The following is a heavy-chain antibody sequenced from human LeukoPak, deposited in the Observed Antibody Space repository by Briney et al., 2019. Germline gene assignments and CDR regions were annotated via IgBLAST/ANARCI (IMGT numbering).Heavy chain of an antibody. CDR2: ISAAGTFI. CDR1: GFMFSSYS. CDR3: AKGNTGAIGGYYFDY. J-gene: IGHJ4*02. Sequence: GGSLRLSCAASGFMFSSYSMNWVRQAPGKGLEWVSSISAAGTFIYYANSVKGRFTISRDNAEGSLHLQMNSLRAEDTAVYYCAKGNTGAIGGYYFDYWGQGTLVTVSS. D-gene: IGHD1/OR15-1a*01. V-gene: IGHV3-21*04.